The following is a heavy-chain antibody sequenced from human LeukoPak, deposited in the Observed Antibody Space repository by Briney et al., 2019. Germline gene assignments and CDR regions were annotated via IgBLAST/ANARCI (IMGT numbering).Heavy chain of an antibody. V-gene: IGHV1-2*02. CDR1: GYTFTGYY. J-gene: IGHJ5*02. D-gene: IGHD3-22*01. Sequence: GASVKVSCKASGYTFTGYYMHWVRQAPGQGLEWMGWINPNSGGTNYAQKFQGRVTITADKSTSTAYMELSSLRSEDTAVYYCARKVPNDSSGYYYRGQFDPWGQGTLVTVSS. CDR3: ARKVPNDSSGYYYRGQFDP. CDR2: INPNSGGT.